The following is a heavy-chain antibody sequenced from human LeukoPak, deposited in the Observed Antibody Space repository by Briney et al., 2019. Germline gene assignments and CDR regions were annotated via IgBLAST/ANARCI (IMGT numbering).Heavy chain of an antibody. CDR1: GFTFSSYA. V-gene: IGHV3-23*01. Sequence: GGSLRLSCAASGFTFSSYAMSWVRQAPGKGLEWVSAISGIGGSTYYADSVKGRFTISRDNSKSTLYLQMNSLRAEDTAVYYCAKDHGVAAAGIPKWFDYWGQGTLVTVSS. D-gene: IGHD6-13*01. CDR2: ISGIGGST. J-gene: IGHJ4*02. CDR3: AKDHGVAAAGIPKWFDY.